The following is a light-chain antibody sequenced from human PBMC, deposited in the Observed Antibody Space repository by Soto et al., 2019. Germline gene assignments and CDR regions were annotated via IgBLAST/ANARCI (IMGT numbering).Light chain of an antibody. CDR2: GAS. V-gene: IGKV3-20*01. Sequence: EIVLTQSPGTLSLSPGERATLSCKASQSVSSNFLAWYQRKPGQAPRLLIYGASYRATDIPYRFSGSGSGTGFTLTITRLEPEDFAVYCCQQYGTSPPTFGQGTKVEI. CDR1: QSVSSNF. CDR3: QQYGTSPPT. J-gene: IGKJ1*01.